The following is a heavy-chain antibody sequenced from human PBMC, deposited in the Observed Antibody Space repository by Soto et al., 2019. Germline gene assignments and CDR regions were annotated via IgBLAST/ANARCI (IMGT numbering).Heavy chain of an antibody. J-gene: IGHJ4*02. V-gene: IGHV3-66*01. D-gene: IGHD3-3*01. CDR2: IYSGGST. CDR3: ARAYDFPFYYFDY. Sequence: GGSLRLSCAASGFTVSSNYMSWVRQAPGKGLEWVSVIYSGGSTYYADSVKGRFTISRDNSKNTLYLHMNSLRAEDTAVYYCARAYDFPFYYFDYWGQGTLVTVSS. CDR1: GFTVSSNY.